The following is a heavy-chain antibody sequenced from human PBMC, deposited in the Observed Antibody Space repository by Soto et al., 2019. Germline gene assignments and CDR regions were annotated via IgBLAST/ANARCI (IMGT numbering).Heavy chain of an antibody. CDR2: IRNSGGDT. V-gene: IGHV3-23*01. D-gene: IGHD3-10*01. J-gene: IGHJ4*02. Sequence: GGSLRLSCSASGFTISGYAMSWVRQAPGKGLEWVSMIRNSGGDTYYAESVKGRFTISRDSSRNTLYLQMTSLRREDTALYYCANYRDHNRGSPIFDYWGQGTPVTVFS. CDR3: ANYRDHNRGSPIFDY. CDR1: GFTISGYA.